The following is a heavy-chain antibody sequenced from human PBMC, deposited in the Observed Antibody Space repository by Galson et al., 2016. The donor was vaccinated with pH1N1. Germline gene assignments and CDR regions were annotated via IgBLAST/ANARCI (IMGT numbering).Heavy chain of an antibody. D-gene: IGHD5-18*01. CDR1: GFTFSVFA. CDR3: ARVRSSGYNYAQQFVD. Sequence: SLRLSCAASGFTFSVFAMHWVRQAPGEGLEWVAVISSSGDNIFYADSVKGRFTISRDSSKNTLYLQMNNLRSEDTALYYCARVRSSGYNYAQQFVDWGQGTLVTVSS. J-gene: IGHJ4*02. V-gene: IGHV3-30-3*01. CDR2: ISSSGDNI.